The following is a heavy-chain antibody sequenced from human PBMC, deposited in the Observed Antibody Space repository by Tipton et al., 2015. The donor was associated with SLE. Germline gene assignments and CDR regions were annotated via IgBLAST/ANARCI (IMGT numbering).Heavy chain of an antibody. Sequence: TLSLTCSVSGASMNSGSYSWHWLRQPAGKALHGVGHIDSSGNTSYNPSLRSRVSISVDGSRNQFSLTLNSVTAADTATYSCARETGTYYSTWFDSWGQGTLVTVSS. CDR2: IDSSGNT. D-gene: IGHD1-26*01. J-gene: IGHJ5*01. V-gene: IGHV4-61*09. CDR3: ARETGTYYSTWFDS. CDR1: GASMNSGSYS.